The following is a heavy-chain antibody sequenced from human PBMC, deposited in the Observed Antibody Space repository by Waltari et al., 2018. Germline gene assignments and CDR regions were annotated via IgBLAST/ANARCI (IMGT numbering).Heavy chain of an antibody. CDR1: GFTISSHG. CDR3: VGVYRGGLDV. D-gene: IGHD5-18*01. CDR2: ISSDGRST. V-gene: IGHV3-74*01. Sequence: EVQLVESGGGLVQPGGSLRLSCAASGFTISSHGLHWVRQGPGKGLVWVSRISSDGRSTSYADSVKGRFTISRDNAKNTLYLQMNSLRAEDTAVYYCVGVYRGGLDVWGQGTTVTVSS. J-gene: IGHJ6*02.